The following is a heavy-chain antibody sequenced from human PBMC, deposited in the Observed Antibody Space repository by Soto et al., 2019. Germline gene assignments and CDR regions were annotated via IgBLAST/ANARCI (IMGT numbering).Heavy chain of an antibody. CDR3: AKDRVSYDYVWGSYRYGPLDY. CDR1: GFTFSSYA. D-gene: IGHD3-16*02. V-gene: IGHV3-23*01. Sequence: GGSLRLSCAASGFTFSSYAMSWVRQAPGKGLEWVSAISGSGGSTYYADSVKGRFTISRDNSKNTLYLQMNSLRAEDTAVYYCAKDRVSYDYVWGSYRYGPLDYWGQGTLDTVSS. CDR2: ISGSGGST. J-gene: IGHJ4*02.